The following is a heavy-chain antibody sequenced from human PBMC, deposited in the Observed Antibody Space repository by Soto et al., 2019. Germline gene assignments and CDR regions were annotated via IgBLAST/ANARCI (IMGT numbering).Heavy chain of an antibody. D-gene: IGHD2-15*01. CDR3: ARGYCSGGSCYSDRPYFDY. J-gene: IGHJ4*02. CDR2: IYYSGST. V-gene: IGHV4-30-4*01. CDR1: SGTISSGDYY. Sequence: SETMSLTCNVSSGTISSGDYYWSWLHPPPGKGLEWIGYIYYSGSTYYNPSLKSRVTISVDTSKNQFSLKLSSVTAADTAVYYCARGYCSGGSCYSDRPYFDYWGQGTLVTVSS.